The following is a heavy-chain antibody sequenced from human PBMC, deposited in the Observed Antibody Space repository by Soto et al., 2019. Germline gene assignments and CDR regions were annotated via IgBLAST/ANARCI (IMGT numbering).Heavy chain of an antibody. CDR3: ARVPDIAVGFDY. V-gene: IGHV3-30-3*01. CDR2: ISYDGSNK. CDR1: GFTFSSYA. J-gene: IGHJ4*02. Sequence: GGSLRLSCAASGFTFSSYAMHWVRQAPGKGLEWVAVISYDGSNKYYADSVKGRFTISRDNSKNTLYLQMNSLRAEDTAVYYCARVPDIAVGFDYWGQGTLVTVSS. D-gene: IGHD6-19*01.